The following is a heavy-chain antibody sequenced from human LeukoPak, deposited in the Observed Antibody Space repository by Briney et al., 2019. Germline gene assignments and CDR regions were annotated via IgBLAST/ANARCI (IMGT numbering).Heavy chain of an antibody. V-gene: IGHV4-59*08. CDR1: GDSISGYY. CDR2: IYYSGST. J-gene: IGHJ3*02. Sequence: SETLSLTCTVSGDSISGYYWSWIRQPPGKGLEWIGYIYYSGSTNYNPSLKSRVTISVDTSKNQFSLKLSSVTAADTAVYYCARRFVGYDSSWGASDIWGLGTMVTVSS. D-gene: IGHD6-13*01. CDR3: ARRFVGYDSSWGASDI.